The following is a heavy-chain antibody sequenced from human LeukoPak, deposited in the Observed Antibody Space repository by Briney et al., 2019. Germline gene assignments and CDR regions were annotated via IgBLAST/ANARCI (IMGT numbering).Heavy chain of an antibody. CDR2: ISWDGGST. Sequence: GGSLRLSCAASGFTFDDYAMHWVRQAPGKGLEWVSLISWDGGSTYYADSVKGRFTISRDNSKNSLYLRMNSLRAEDTALYYCAKSACSSTSCYDIYYYYYYYMDVWGKGTTVTVSS. CDR1: GFTFDDYA. D-gene: IGHD2-2*01. V-gene: IGHV3-43D*03. CDR3: AKSACSSTSCYDIYYYYYYYMDV. J-gene: IGHJ6*03.